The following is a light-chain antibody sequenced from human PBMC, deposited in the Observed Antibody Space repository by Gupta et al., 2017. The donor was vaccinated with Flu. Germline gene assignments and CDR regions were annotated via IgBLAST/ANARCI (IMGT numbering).Light chain of an antibody. V-gene: IGLV1-47*01. CDR3: GAWDDSLKTYV. J-gene: IGLJ1*01. CDR2: RNN. CDR1: SSNIGSDY. Sequence: QSVMTQPPSAPGTPGQRVTISCSGNSSNIGSDYVYWYQQLPGVAPKLLISRNNQRPSGVPDRFSGSKSGTSASLAISGLRSEDEADYYCGAWDDSLKTYVFGTGTKVTVL.